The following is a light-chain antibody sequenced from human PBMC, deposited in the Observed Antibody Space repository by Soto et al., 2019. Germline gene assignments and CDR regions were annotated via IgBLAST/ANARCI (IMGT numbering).Light chain of an antibody. J-gene: IGLJ3*02. V-gene: IGLV1-40*01. CDR2: GNS. Sequence: QSVLTQPPSVSGAPGQRVTISCTGSSSNIGAGYDVHWYQQLPGTAPKLLIYGNSNRPSGVPDRFSGSKSGTSASLAITGVQAEDEADYYCQCSDSSLSVWVFGGGTKVTVL. CDR1: SSNIGAGYD. CDR3: QCSDSSLSVWV.